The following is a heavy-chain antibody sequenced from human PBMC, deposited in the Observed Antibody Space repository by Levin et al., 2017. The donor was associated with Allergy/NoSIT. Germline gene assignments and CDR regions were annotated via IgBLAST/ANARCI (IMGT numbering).Heavy chain of an antibody. D-gene: IGHD3-10*01. CDR1: GGSISSSSYY. Sequence: PSETLSLTCTVSGGSISSSSYYWGWIRQPPGKGLEWIGSIYYSGSTYYNPSLKSRVTISVDTSKNQFSLKLSSVTAADTAVYYCARRRRDHYYLVAFDIWGQGTMVTVSS. J-gene: IGHJ3*02. CDR3: ARRRRDHYYLVAFDI. V-gene: IGHV4-39*01. CDR2: IYYSGST.